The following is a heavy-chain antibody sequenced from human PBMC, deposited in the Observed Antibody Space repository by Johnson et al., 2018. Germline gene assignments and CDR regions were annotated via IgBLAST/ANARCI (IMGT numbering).Heavy chain of an antibody. CDR1: GFTFTHYD. D-gene: IGHD2-2*01. J-gene: IGHJ6*03. CDR2: ISYDGIDK. V-gene: IGHV3-30*03. Sequence: VQLVETGGGVVQPGKSLTLSCATSGFTFTHYDMNWVRQAPGKGLEWVAVISYDGIDKYYAASVKGRFTVSRDNSKNTLDLQMDSLRAEDTAVYDCAREDIVVVPAVINYRDVWGKGTTVTVSS. CDR3: AREDIVVVPAVINYRDV.